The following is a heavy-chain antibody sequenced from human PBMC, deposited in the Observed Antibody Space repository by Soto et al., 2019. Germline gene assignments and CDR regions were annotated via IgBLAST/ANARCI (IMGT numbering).Heavy chain of an antibody. D-gene: IGHD3-9*01. CDR3: ARVDRFFDWSKGIYYYYGLDV. Sequence: SETLSLTWSVSGGSISSGEDDWSWIRQTPGKGLEWIGYIYYSGRTYYNPSLKSRVTISVDTSKNHFSLKLSSVTAADTAVYYCARVDRFFDWSKGIYYYYGLDVWGQGTTVTVSS. CDR2: IYYSGRT. V-gene: IGHV4-30-4*01. J-gene: IGHJ6*02. CDR1: GGSISSGEDD.